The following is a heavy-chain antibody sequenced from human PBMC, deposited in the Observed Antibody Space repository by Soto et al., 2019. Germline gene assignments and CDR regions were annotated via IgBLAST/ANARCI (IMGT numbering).Heavy chain of an antibody. CDR3: ATANPGGYYGDY. D-gene: IGHD3-3*01. Sequence: GASVKVSCKVSGYTLSEFSMHWVRQAPGKGLEWMGGFDPQEGETIYAQKFQGKVTMTEDTSTDTAYMELSSLRSEDTAVYYCATANPGGYYGDYWGQGTLVTVSS. CDR2: FDPQEGET. J-gene: IGHJ4*02. V-gene: IGHV1-24*01. CDR1: GYTLSEFS.